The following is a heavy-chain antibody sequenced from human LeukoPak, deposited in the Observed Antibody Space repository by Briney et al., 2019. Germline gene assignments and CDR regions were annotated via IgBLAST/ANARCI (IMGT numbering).Heavy chain of an antibody. D-gene: IGHD4-17*01. Sequence: PSETLSLTCTVSGASISSYYWSWIRQPPGRGLEWIGYIYYSGNTNYNPSLKSRVTISVDTSKNQFSLKLNSVTAADTAVYYCARRRHDYGDYYFDYWGQGTLVTVSS. CDR2: IYYSGNT. J-gene: IGHJ4*02. V-gene: IGHV4-59*01. CDR1: GASISSYY. CDR3: ARRRHDYGDYYFDY.